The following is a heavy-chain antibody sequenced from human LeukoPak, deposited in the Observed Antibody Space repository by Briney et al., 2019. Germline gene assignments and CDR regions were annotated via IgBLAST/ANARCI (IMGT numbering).Heavy chain of an antibody. Sequence: SVKVSCKASGFTFTSSAVQWVRQARGQRLEWMGWIVVGRGSTNYAQKFQERVTITRDMSTSTAYMELSSLRSEDTAVYFCAADHDSTGFDYWGQGTLVTVSS. V-gene: IGHV1-58*01. J-gene: IGHJ4*02. CDR3: AADHDSTGFDY. CDR2: IVVGRGST. CDR1: GFTFTSSA. D-gene: IGHD6-19*01.